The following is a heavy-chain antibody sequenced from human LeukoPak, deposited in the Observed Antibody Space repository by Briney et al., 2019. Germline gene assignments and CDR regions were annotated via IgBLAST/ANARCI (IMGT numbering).Heavy chain of an antibody. J-gene: IGHJ5*02. Sequence: GGSLRLSCAASGFTFSNYWMSWVRQAPGKGLEWVAVISYDGSNTYYADSVKGRFTISRDNSKNTLYLQMNSLRAEDTAVYYCANTIAADGIYWFDPWGQGTLVTVSS. CDR3: ANTIAADGIYWFDP. D-gene: IGHD6-13*01. CDR2: ISYDGSNT. CDR1: GFTFSNYW. V-gene: IGHV3-30*18.